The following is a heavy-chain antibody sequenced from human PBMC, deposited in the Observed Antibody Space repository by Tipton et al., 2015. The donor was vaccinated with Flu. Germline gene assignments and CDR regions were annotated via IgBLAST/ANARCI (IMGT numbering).Heavy chain of an antibody. CDR2: IYPGNSDT. Sequence: QLVQSGAEVKKPGESLKISCKGSGYSFTNYWIGWVRQMPGKGLEWMGIIYPGNSDTRYSPSLQGQVTMSADKSITTAYLQWSSRRASDPAMYYCARRDLAVAGAFDYWGQGTLVTVSS. V-gene: IGHV5-51*01. CDR3: ARRDLAVAGAFDY. D-gene: IGHD6-19*01. CDR1: GYSFTNYW. J-gene: IGHJ4*02.